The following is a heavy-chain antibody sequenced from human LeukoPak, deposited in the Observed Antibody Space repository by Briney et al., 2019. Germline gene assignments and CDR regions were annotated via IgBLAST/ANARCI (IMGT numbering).Heavy chain of an antibody. D-gene: IGHD3-22*01. CDR1: GYTFTGYY. J-gene: IGHJ4*02. CDR2: INPNSGGT. CDR3: ARLSKYYYDSSGYSDY. Sequence: GASVKVSCKASGYTFTGYYMHWVRQAPGQGLEWMGWINPNSGGTNYAQKFQGRVTMTRDTSISTAYMELSRLRSDDTAVYYCARLSKYYYDSSGYSDYWGQGTLVTVSS. V-gene: IGHV1-2*02.